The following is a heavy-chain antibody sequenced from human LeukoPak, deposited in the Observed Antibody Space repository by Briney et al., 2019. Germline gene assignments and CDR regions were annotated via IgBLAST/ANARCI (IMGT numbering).Heavy chain of an antibody. Sequence: GGSLRLSCAASGFTFSSYAMSWVRQAPGKGLVWVSCIGGDGSRTEYADSVKGRFTISRDNTRNTLYLQMNGLRAEDTAVYYCTRDWRNKGLDVWGQGTTVTVSS. V-gene: IGHV3-74*03. CDR3: TRDWRNKGLDV. J-gene: IGHJ6*02. CDR2: IGGDGSRT. D-gene: IGHD1/OR15-1a*01. CDR1: GFTFSSYA.